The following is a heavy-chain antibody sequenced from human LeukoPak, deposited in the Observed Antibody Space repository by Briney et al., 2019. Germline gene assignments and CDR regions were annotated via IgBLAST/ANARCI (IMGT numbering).Heavy chain of an antibody. Sequence: GESLKISCKGSGYNFTSYWISWVRQMPGKGLEWMGRIDPSDSYTNYSPSFQGHVTISADKSISTAYLQWSSLKASDTAMYYCAGSGAVAGTFYYGMDVWGKGTTVTVSS. CDR2: IDPSDSYT. CDR3: AGSGAVAGTFYYGMDV. CDR1: GYNFTSYW. V-gene: IGHV5-10-1*01. D-gene: IGHD6-19*01. J-gene: IGHJ6*04.